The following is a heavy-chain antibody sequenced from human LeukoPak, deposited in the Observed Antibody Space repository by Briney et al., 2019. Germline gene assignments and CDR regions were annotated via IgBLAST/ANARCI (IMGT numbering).Heavy chain of an antibody. V-gene: IGHV3-7*01. Sequence: PGGSLRLSCAASGFTFSSYWMSWVRQAPGKGLEWVANIKQDGSEKYYVDFVKGRFTISRDNAKNSLYLQMNSLRVEDTAVYYCARDPRISRIALLTEWSGEGLDYWGQGTLVTVSS. J-gene: IGHJ4*02. CDR2: IKQDGSEK. D-gene: IGHD3-10*01. CDR3: ARDPRISRIALLTEWSGEGLDY. CDR1: GFTFSSYW.